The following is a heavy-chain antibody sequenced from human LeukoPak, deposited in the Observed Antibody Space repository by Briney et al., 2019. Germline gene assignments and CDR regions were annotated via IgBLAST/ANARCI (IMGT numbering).Heavy chain of an antibody. J-gene: IGHJ5*02. D-gene: IGHD3-10*01. Sequence: GGSLRLSCAASGFTFSSYWMSWVRQAPGKGLEWVANIKQDGSEKYYVDSVKGLFTISRDNAKNSLYLQMNSLRAEDTAVYYCARDLGYGSGSYYNAYWFDPWGQATLVTVSS. CDR3: ARDLGYGSGSYYNAYWFDP. CDR2: IKQDGSEK. CDR1: GFTFSSYW. V-gene: IGHV3-7*01.